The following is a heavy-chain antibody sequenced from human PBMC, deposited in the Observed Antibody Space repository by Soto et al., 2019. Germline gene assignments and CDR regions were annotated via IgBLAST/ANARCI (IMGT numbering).Heavy chain of an antibody. CDR2: IYHSGST. Sequence: PSETLSLTCAVSGYSISSGYYWGWIRQPPGKGLEWIGSIYHSGSTYYNPSLKSRVTISVDTSKNQFSLKLSSVTAADTAVYYCARARCSSSWYGPGGPRYWFDPWGQGTLVTVS. D-gene: IGHD6-13*01. V-gene: IGHV4-38-2*01. J-gene: IGHJ5*02. CDR1: GYSISSGYY. CDR3: ARARCSSSWYGPGGPRYWFDP.